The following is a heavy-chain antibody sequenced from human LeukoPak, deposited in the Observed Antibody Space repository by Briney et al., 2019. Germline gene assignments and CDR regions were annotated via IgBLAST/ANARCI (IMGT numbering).Heavy chain of an antibody. CDR2: IWYDGSNK. CDR3: ARGLPFYSSGWYFDY. D-gene: IGHD6-19*01. Sequence: GGSLRLSCAASGFTFSSYGMHWVRQAPGKGLEWVAVIWYDGSNKYYADSVKGRFTISRDNSKNTLYLQMNSLRAEDTAVYYCARGLPFYSSGWYFDYWGQGTLVTVSS. V-gene: IGHV3-33*01. J-gene: IGHJ4*02. CDR1: GFTFSSYG.